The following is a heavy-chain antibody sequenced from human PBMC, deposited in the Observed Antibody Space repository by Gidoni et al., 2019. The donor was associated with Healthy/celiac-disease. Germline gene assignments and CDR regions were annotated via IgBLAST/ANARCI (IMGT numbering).Heavy chain of an antibody. CDR1: GFTFSSYA. CDR3: ARGSSGWSDAFDI. V-gene: IGHV3-30*04. J-gene: IGHJ3*02. D-gene: IGHD6-19*01. Sequence: QVQLVDSGGGVVQPGRSLRLFCAASGFTFSSYAMHWVRQAPGKGLEWVAVISNDGSNKYYADSVKGRFTISRDNSKNTLYLQMNSLRAEDTAVYYCARGSSGWSDAFDIWGQGTMVTVSS. CDR2: ISNDGSNK.